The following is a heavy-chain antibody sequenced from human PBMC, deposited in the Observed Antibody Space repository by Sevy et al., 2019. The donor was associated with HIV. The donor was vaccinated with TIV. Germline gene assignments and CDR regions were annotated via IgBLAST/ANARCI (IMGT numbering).Heavy chain of an antibody. V-gene: IGHV3-11*06. Sequence: GGSLRLSCVGSGFTFGDYYISWIRHAPGKGLECVAYISSRSSFTNYTDSVRGRFTISRDNAKNEVFLQMNSLRAEDTGVYYCARGAYDVWGQGTTVTVSS. CDR1: GFTFGDYY. CDR2: ISSRSSFT. J-gene: IGHJ3*01. CDR3: ARGAYDV.